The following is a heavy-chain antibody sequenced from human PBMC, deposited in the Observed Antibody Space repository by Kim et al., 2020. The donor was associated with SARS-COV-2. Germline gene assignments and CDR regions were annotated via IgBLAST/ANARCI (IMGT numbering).Heavy chain of an antibody. CDR3: ARVDKIDDILTGYYPDFDY. Sequence: ASVKVSCKASGYTFTSYGISWVRQAPGQGLEWMGWISAYNGNTNYAQKLQGRVTMTTDTSTSTAYMELRSLRSDDTAVYYCARVDKIDDILTGYYPDFDYWGQGTLVTVSS. J-gene: IGHJ4*02. CDR2: ISAYNGNT. V-gene: IGHV1-18*01. CDR1: GYTFTSYG. D-gene: IGHD3-9*01.